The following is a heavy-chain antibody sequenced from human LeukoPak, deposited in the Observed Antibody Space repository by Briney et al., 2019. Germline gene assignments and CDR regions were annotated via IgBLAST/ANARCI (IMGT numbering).Heavy chain of an antibody. J-gene: IGHJ4*02. V-gene: IGHV3-7*05. Sequence: PGGSLTLSCVASGFTLSSHWMTWVRQAPAKGLEWVANIKQGGSEKHYVDSVKGRFTISRDDAKNSLYLQMSSLRADDTAVYYCAREGQGYGGKDYWGQGTRVTVSS. CDR3: AREGQGYGGKDY. CDR1: GFTLSSHW. CDR2: IKQGGSEK. D-gene: IGHD5-12*01.